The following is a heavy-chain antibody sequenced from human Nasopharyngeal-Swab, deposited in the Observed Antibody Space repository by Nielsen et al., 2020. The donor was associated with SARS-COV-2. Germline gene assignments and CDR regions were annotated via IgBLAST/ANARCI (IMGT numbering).Heavy chain of an antibody. CDR2: ISYDGSNK. V-gene: IGHV3-30-3*01. CDR3: ARDLGGYYGD. J-gene: IGHJ4*02. Sequence: GESLKISCAAFGFTFSDYYMSWIRQAPGKGLEWVAVISYDGSNKYYADSVKGRFTISRDNSKNTLYLQMNSLRAEDTAVYYCARDLGGYYGDWGQGTLVTVSS. D-gene: IGHD3-22*01. CDR1: GFTFSDYY.